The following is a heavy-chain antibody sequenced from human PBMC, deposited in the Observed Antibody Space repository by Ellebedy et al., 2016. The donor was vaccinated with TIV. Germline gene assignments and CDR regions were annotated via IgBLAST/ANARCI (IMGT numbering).Heavy chain of an antibody. D-gene: IGHD3-9*01. V-gene: IGHV3-48*04. CDR1: GFTFSSYS. Sequence: GESLKISCAASGFTFSSYSMNWVRQAPGKGLEWVSYISSSSSTIYYADSVKGRFTISRDNAKNSLYLQMNSLRAEDTAVYYCARDRDYYDILTGYYTEGWVDYWGQGTLVTVSS. CDR3: ARDRDYYDILTGYYTEGWVDY. CDR2: ISSSSSTI. J-gene: IGHJ4*02.